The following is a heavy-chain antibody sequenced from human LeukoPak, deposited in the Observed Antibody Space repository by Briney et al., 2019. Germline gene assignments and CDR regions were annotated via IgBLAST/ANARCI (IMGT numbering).Heavy chain of an antibody. J-gene: IGHJ4*02. CDR2: ISFSSATV. D-gene: IGHD3-22*01. Sequence: GGSLRLSCAASGFTFSSYSMNWVRQAPGKGLEWVSYISFSSATVYYAGSVQGRFTISRDNAKNSLYLQMNSLRAEDTAVYYCARASYDNSGYYSGAGARADYWGQGILVTVSS. CDR1: GFTFSSYS. CDR3: ARASYDNSGYYSGAGARADY. V-gene: IGHV3-48*01.